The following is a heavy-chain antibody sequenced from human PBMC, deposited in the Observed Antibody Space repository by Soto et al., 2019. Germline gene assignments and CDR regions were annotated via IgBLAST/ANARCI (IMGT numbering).Heavy chain of an antibody. D-gene: IGHD2-8*01. CDR3: AKDSPDCTEGVGYTVDFYYSLDV. CDR1: GFPFSSYG. J-gene: IGHJ6*02. CDR2: MSHDRSNN. V-gene: IGHV3-30*18. Sequence: QVQLVESGGGVVQPGRSLRLSCAASGFPFSSYGMHWVRHAPGKGLEWVSVMSHDRSNNYYAHSMKSPFTISSNNSKNTMYLQMNRPSAEYTAVYYCAKDSPDCTEGVGYTVDFYYSLDVWGQGSTVAVSS.